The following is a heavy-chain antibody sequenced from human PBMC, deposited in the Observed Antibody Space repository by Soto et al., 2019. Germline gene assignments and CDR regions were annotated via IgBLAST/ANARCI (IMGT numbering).Heavy chain of an antibody. V-gene: IGHV3-23*01. CDR1: GFTFSSYA. Sequence: EVQLLESGGGLVQPGGSLRLSCAASGFTFSSYAMSWVRQAPGRGLEWVSSIGVGGASYYADSVEGRFAISRDNSENRVILQMNSLRAEDTAVYYCGKNYYFDNWGQGTLVTVSS. CDR2: IGVGGAS. J-gene: IGHJ4*02. CDR3: GKNYYFDN.